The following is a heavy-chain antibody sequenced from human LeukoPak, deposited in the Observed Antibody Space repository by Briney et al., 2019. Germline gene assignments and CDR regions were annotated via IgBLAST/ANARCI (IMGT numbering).Heavy chain of an antibody. J-gene: IGHJ4*02. CDR3: ARGGDSSGWYGFYYFDY. Sequence: PSETLSLTCAVYGGSFSGYYWSWIRQPPGKGLEWIGEINHSGSTNYNPSLKSRVTISVDTSKNQFSLKLSSVTAADTAVYYCARGGDSSGWYGFYYFDYWGRGTLVTVSS. V-gene: IGHV4-34*01. D-gene: IGHD6-19*01. CDR1: GGSFSGYY. CDR2: INHSGST.